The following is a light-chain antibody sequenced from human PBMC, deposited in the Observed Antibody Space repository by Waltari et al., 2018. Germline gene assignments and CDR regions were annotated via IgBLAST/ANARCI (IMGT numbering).Light chain of an antibody. V-gene: IGLV2-18*02. CDR1: SRDVGTYNR. J-gene: IGLJ2*01. CDR2: EAI. Sequence: QSALTQPPSVSGSPGQSVTISCTGTSRDVGTYNRVSWYQQPPGTAPSLLMDEAIHRPSGVPDRFSGSKSGDTASLTISELQPEEEADYYCSSYTTSGTLIFGGGTTLTVL. CDR3: SSYTTSGTLI.